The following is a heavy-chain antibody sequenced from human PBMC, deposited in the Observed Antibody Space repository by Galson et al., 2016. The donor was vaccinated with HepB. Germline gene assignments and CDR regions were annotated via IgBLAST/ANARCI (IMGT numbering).Heavy chain of an antibody. D-gene: IGHD3-9*01. CDR2: INARKGNT. J-gene: IGHJ4*02. CDR1: GFTFSSYG. V-gene: IGHV1-18*01. CDR3: ARDVLTMTGYPDFDY. Sequence: SVKVYCKASGFTFSSYGISWVRQAPGQGLEWLGWINARKGNTDYAQKFEGRVIMTTDTSTNSAYMELRSLKPDDTAVYYCARDVLTMTGYPDFDYWGQGTLVTVSS.